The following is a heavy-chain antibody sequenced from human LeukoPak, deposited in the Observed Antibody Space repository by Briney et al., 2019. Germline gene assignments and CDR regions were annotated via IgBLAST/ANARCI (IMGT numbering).Heavy chain of an antibody. CDR2: IYYSGST. V-gene: IGHV4-31*11. CDR1: GGSFSGYY. Sequence: SETLSLTCAVYGGSFSGYYWSWIRQHPGKGLEWIGYIYYSGSTYYNPSLKSRVTISVDTSKNQFSLKLSSVTAADTAVYYCARARDFWSGYGYWGQGTLVTVSS. CDR3: ARARDFWSGYGY. J-gene: IGHJ4*02. D-gene: IGHD3-3*01.